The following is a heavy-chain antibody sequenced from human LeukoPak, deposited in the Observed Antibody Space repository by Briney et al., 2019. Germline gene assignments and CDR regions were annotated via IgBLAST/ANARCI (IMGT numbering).Heavy chain of an antibody. CDR1: GYTFTDYY. V-gene: IGHV1-2*02. D-gene: IGHD6-13*01. CDR2: INPNSGGT. J-gene: IGHJ4*02. CDR3: AREEVIAAAGPTLDY. Sequence: GASVKVSCKASGYTFTDYYMHWVRHAPGQGLEWMGWINPNSGGTNYAQKFQGRVTMTRDTSISTAYMELSRLRSDDTAVFYCAREEVIAAAGPTLDYWGQGALVTVSS.